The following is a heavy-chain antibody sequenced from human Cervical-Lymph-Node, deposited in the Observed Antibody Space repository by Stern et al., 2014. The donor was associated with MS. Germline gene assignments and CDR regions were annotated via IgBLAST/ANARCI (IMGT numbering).Heavy chain of an antibody. CDR2: IHPRGAT. D-gene: IGHD3-16*01. J-gene: IGHJ3*02. CDR3: AAIGPLMEGAAFDI. CDR1: GAPVNSGGYY. Sequence: QVQLQESGPGLVKPSQTLSLSCTVSGAPVNSGGYYWTWIPQVPGKGLEWIGYIHPRGATFYNPPLKSRVTISVDTSENQVSLMLSSVTAADTAVYYCAAIGPLMEGAAFDIWGQGTLVTVSS. V-gene: IGHV4-31*03.